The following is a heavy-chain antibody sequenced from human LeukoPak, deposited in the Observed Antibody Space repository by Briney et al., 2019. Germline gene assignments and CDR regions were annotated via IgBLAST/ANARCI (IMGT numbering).Heavy chain of an antibody. J-gene: IGHJ6*04. D-gene: IGHD3-10*01. CDR1: GFIFSSYA. CDR2: ISGSGGRT. V-gene: IGHV3-23*01. Sequence: GGSLRLSCAASGFIFSSYAMSWVRQAPGKGLEWVSAISGSGGRTFYADSVKGRFTISRDNSKNTLYLQMNSLRAEDTAVYDCATAPHYYGSGSYYNPYYYYYGMDVWGKGTTVTVSS. CDR3: ATAPHYYGSGSYYNPYYYYYGMDV.